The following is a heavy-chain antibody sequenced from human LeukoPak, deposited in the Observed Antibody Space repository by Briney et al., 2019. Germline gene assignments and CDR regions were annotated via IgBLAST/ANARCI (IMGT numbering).Heavy chain of an antibody. Sequence: PSETLSLTCTVSGGSISSHYWSWIRQPPGKGLEWIGYIYYSGSTNYNPSLKSRVTISVDTSKNQFSLKLSSVTAADTAVYYYARDASSGIDYWGQGTLVTVSS. CDR2: IYYSGST. CDR1: GGSISSHY. CDR3: ARDASSGIDY. V-gene: IGHV4-59*11. D-gene: IGHD6-19*01. J-gene: IGHJ4*02.